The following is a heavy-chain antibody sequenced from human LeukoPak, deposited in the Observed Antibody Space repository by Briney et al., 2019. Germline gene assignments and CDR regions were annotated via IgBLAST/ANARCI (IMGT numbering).Heavy chain of an antibody. CDR3: VRDGGVSGYDLLDY. D-gene: IGHD5-12*01. CDR2: INQGGSEE. J-gene: IGHJ4*02. V-gene: IGHV3-7*01. Sequence: GGSLRLSCAASGFTFSNYWMTWVRQAPGKGLEWVAHINQGGSEEHYMDSVKARFTISRDNAKNSLSLQMNSLRAEDTAVYYCVRDGGVSGYDLLDYRGQGTLVTVSS. CDR1: GFTFSNYW.